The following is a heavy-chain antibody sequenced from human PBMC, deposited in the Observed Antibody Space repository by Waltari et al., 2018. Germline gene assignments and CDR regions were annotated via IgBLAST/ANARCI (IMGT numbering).Heavy chain of an antibody. CDR2: IITIFGTA. CDR3: ARENYDFWSGYSPFDY. J-gene: IGHJ4*02. D-gene: IGHD3-3*01. CDR1: GGTFSSYA. V-gene: IGHV1-69*13. Sequence: QVQLVQSGAEVKKPGSSVKVSCKASGGTFSSYAISWVRQAPGQGLEWMGRIITIFGTANYAQKFQGRVTITADKSTSTAYMELSSLRSEDTAVYYCARENYDFWSGYSPFDYWGQGTLVTVSS.